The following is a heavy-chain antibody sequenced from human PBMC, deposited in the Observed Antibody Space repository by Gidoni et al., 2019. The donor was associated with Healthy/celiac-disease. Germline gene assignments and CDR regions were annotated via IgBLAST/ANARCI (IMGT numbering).Heavy chain of an antibody. CDR1: GGTFSSYA. CDR2: IIPILGIA. D-gene: IGHD6-13*01. CDR3: ARALAAAGNAHYYYYYMDV. J-gene: IGHJ6*03. V-gene: IGHV1-69*04. Sequence: QVQLVQSGAEVKKPGSSVKVSCKASGGTFSSYAISWVRQAPGQGLEWMGRIIPILGIANYAQKFQGRVTITAGKSTSTAYMELSSLRSEDTAVYYCARALAAAGNAHYYYYYMDVWGKGTTVTVSS.